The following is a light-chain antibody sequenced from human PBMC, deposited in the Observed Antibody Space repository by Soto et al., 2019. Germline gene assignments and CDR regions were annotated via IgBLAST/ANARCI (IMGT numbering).Light chain of an antibody. CDR2: AAS. CDR1: QSISSY. J-gene: IGKJ1*01. Sequence: DIQMTQSPSSLSASVGDRVTITCRASQSISSYLNWYQQKPGKAPKLLIYAASSLQSGVPSRFSGSGSGTDFTLTISSLQHEDFATYFCQHSYSTWTFGQGTKVEIK. CDR3: QHSYSTWT. V-gene: IGKV1-39*01.